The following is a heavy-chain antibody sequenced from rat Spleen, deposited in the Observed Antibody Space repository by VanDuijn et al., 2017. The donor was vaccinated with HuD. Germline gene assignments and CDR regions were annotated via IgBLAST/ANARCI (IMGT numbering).Heavy chain of an antibody. V-gene: IGHV5-31*01. CDR1: GFTFNNYW. CDR2: ITNIGGNT. Sequence: EVQLVESGGGLVQPGRSLKLSCVASGFTFNNYWMTWIRQPPGKGLEWVASITNIGGNTYYLDSVKGRFTISRDIAKRTLYLQMDSLRSEDTATYYCAAHGPRISRFAYWGQGVMVTVSS. J-gene: IGHJ2*01. CDR3: AAHGPRISRFAY. D-gene: IGHD2-7*01.